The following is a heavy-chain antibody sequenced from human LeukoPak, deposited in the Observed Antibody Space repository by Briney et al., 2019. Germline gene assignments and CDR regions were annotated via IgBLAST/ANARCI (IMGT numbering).Heavy chain of an antibody. CDR1: GFTFSNYG. CDR3: VKARMPHCGTDCLES. V-gene: IGHV3-23*01. D-gene: IGHD2-21*02. J-gene: IGHJ4*02. CDR2: ISGSGGGT. Sequence: GESLRLSCAASGFTFSNYGMSWVRQAPGKGLEWVSVISGSGGGTYYADSVKGRFTISRDNSKNTVYLQMNSLRAGDTAVYYCVKARMPHCGTDCLESWGQGTLVTVSS.